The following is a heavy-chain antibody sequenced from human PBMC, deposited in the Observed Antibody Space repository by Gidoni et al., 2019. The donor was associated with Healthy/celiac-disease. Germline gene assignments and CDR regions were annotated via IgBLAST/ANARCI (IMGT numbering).Heavy chain of an antibody. Sequence: DVQLLESGGGLVQPGGSMRRPFAASGFPFSSYAMRRVRQAPGKGLEWVSAISGSGGSTYYADSVKGRFTISRDNSKNTLYLQMNSLRAEDTAVYYCAKDPRFVVVVAATGVRDYWGQGTLVTVSS. CDR2: ISGSGGST. V-gene: IGHV3-23*01. CDR3: AKDPRFVVVVAATGVRDY. D-gene: IGHD2-15*01. CDR1: GFPFSSYA. J-gene: IGHJ4*02.